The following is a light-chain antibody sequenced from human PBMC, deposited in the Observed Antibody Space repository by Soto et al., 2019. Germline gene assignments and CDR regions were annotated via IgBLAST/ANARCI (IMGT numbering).Light chain of an antibody. CDR2: TAS. V-gene: IGKV1-12*01. CDR1: QGVSTW. CDR3: QQLNSYPIT. J-gene: IGKJ5*01. Sequence: DIQMTQSPSSVSASVGDRVTITCRASQGVSTWLAWYQQKPGKAPNLLIYTASSLQSGVPSRFSGSGSGTEFTLTISSLQPEDFATYYCQQLNSYPITFGQGTRLEIK.